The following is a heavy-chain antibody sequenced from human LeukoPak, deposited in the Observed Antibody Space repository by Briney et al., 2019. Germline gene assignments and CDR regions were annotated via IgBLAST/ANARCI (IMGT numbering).Heavy chain of an antibody. D-gene: IGHD1-7*01. Sequence: ASVKVSCKASGYTFTSYYMHWVRQAPGQGLEWMGIINPSGGSTSYAQKFQGRVTMTRDTSTSTVYMELSSLRSEDTAMYYCAREELELPFDYWGQGTLVTVSS. CDR3: AREELELPFDY. CDR1: GYTFTSYY. J-gene: IGHJ4*02. V-gene: IGHV1-46*01. CDR2: INPSGGST.